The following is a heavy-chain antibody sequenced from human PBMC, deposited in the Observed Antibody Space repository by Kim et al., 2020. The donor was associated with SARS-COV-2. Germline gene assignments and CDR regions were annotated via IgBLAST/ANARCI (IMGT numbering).Heavy chain of an antibody. CDR1: GFTFSSYA. CDR2: ISYDGSNK. J-gene: IGHJ4*02. D-gene: IGHD6-13*01. CDR3: ARSNTAIAAAGIGY. V-gene: IGHV3-30*04. Sequence: VGSLRLSCAASGFTFSSYAMHWVRQAPGKGLEWVAVISYDGSNKYYADSVKGRFTISRDNSKNTLYLQMNSLRAEDTAVYYCARSNTAIAAAGIGYWGQG.